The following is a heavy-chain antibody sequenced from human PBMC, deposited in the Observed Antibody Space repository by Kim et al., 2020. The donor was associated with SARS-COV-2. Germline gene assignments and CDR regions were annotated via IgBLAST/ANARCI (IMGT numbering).Heavy chain of an antibody. CDR1: GFTFSSYA. Sequence: GGSLRLSCAASGFTFSSYAMHWVRQAPGKGLEWVAVISYDGSNKYYADSVKGRFTISRDNSKNTLYLQMNSLRAEDTAVYYCAREWYDSSGYYYGAFDIWGQGTMVTVSS. CDR2: ISYDGSNK. J-gene: IGHJ3*02. CDR3: AREWYDSSGYYYGAFDI. D-gene: IGHD3-22*01. V-gene: IGHV3-30*04.